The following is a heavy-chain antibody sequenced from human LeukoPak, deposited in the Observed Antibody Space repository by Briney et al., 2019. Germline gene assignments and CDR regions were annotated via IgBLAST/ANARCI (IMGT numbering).Heavy chain of an antibody. V-gene: IGHV4-59*01. CDR2: IYYSGST. D-gene: IGHD1-26*01. CDR3: ARGSPVGATSHWFDP. J-gene: IGHJ5*02. CDR1: GGSISSYY. Sequence: PSETLSLTCTVSGGSISSYYWSWIRQPPGKGLEWIGYIYYSGSTNYNPSLKSRVTISVDTSKNQFSLKLSSVTAADTAVYYCARGSPVGATSHWFDPWGQGTLVTVSS.